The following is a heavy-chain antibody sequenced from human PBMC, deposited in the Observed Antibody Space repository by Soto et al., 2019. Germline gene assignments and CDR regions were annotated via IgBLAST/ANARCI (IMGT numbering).Heavy chain of an antibody. V-gene: IGHV1-8*01. Sequence: ASEEVSCKASGSTFARYCIKRVRQNTGQGLEWMGWMNPNRGNTGYAQKFQGRVTMTRNTSISTAYMELSSLRSEDTAVYYCARGLDYRHDYYYGMDVWGQGTTVTVSS. J-gene: IGHJ6*02. CDR3: ARGLDYRHDYYYGMDV. D-gene: IGHD4-4*01. CDR1: GSTFARYC. CDR2: MNPNRGNT.